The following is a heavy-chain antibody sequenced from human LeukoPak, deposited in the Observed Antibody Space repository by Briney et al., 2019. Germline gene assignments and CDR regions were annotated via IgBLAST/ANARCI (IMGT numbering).Heavy chain of an antibody. V-gene: IGHV4-59*01. J-gene: IGHJ5*02. CDR1: GGSISSYY. D-gene: IGHD3-22*01. Sequence: PSETLSLTCTVSGGSISSYYWSWIRQPPGKGLEGIGYIYYSGSTNYNPSLKSRVTISVDTSKNQFSLKLSSVTAADTAVYYCARDDYYYDSSGYVYWFDPWGQGTLVTVSS. CDR3: ARDDYYYDSSGYVYWFDP. CDR2: IYYSGST.